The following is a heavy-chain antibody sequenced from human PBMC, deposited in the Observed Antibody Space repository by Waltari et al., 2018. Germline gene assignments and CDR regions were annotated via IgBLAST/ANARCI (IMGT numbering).Heavy chain of an antibody. D-gene: IGHD2-21*01. V-gene: IGHV4-39*01. J-gene: IGHJ4*02. CDR3: ARHRRENVHIVVVIANFDY. CDR1: GGSISSSSYY. CDR2: IYYSGST. Sequence: QLQLQESGPGLAKPSETLSLTCTVSGGSISSSSYYWGWIRQPPGKGLEWIGRIYYSGSTTNNPSLKSRVTISVDTSKNQCSRKLSSVTAADTAVYYCARHRRENVHIVVVIANFDYWGQGTLVTVSS.